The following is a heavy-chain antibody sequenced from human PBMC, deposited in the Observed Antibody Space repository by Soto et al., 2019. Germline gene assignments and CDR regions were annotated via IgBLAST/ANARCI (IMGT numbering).Heavy chain of an antibody. CDR1: GGTFSSSA. J-gene: IGHJ6*01. Sequence: QVQLVQSGTEVKKPGSSVKVSCKASGGTFSSSAFSWVRQAPGQGLEWMGGIMPIFRTPDYAQKFQGRVTISADESTSTAYMELRSLTSEDTGVYYCARDEDRQQLGGNYYYIMDVW. V-gene: IGHV1-69*12. CDR3: ARDEDRQQLGGNYYYIMDV. D-gene: IGHD3-16*01. CDR2: IMPIFRTP.